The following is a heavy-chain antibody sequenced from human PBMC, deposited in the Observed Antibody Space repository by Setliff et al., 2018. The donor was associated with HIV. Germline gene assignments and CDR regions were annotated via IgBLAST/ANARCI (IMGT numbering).Heavy chain of an antibody. V-gene: IGHV4-39*02. D-gene: IGHD2-15*01. CDR2: IHHSGTA. Sequence: PSETLSLTCTVSGGSITRTPYYWGWIRQPPGKGLEWIGSIHHSGTAYDNPSLKSRVTMSADTSKNHFSLKLTSVTAADTAVYYCSTWQVDINKDYWGQGTLVTVSS. J-gene: IGHJ4*02. CDR1: GGSITRTPYY. CDR3: STWQVDINKDY.